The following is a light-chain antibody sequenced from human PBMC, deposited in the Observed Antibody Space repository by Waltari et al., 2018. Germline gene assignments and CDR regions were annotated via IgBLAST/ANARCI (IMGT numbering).Light chain of an antibody. CDR1: SSDIGA. V-gene: IGLV2-8*01. Sequence: QSALPQPPSASGSPGQSVTISCTGASSDIGAVSWYQHHPGKAPKLMIYDVTKRPSGVPDRFSGSGSGNTASLTVSGLQPEDEADYYCTSDAGSNSNSFYVFGTGTKVTVL. CDR2: DVT. J-gene: IGLJ1*01. CDR3: TSDAGSNSNSFYV.